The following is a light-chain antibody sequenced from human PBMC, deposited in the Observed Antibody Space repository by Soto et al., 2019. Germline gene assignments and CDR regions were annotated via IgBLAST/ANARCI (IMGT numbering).Light chain of an antibody. J-gene: IGKJ1*01. V-gene: IGKV3-20*01. CDR1: QSVSSTS. Sequence: EIVLTQSPGTLSLSPGERASLSCRASQSVSSTSLAWYQQKPGQPPRLLIYGASSRATGIPDRFSGSGSGTDFTLTISRLEPEDFAIYFCQQYGHSPDWDRWKFGQGTKVEI. CDR3: QQYGHSPDWDRWK. CDR2: GAS.